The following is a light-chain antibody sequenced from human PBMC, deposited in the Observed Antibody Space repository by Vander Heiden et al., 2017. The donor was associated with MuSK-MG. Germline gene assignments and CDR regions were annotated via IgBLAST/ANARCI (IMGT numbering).Light chain of an antibody. J-gene: IGKJ1*01. V-gene: IGKV1-39*01. CDR1: QSIATY. CDR3: QQRHSTPWT. Sequence: DIQMTQSPSSLSASVGDRITITCRASQSIATYLNWYQQKPGKAPKLLIYASAILQSGVPSRFSGSGSGTDFTLTISSLQPEDFATYYCQQRHSTPWTFGQGTKVEIK. CDR2: ASA.